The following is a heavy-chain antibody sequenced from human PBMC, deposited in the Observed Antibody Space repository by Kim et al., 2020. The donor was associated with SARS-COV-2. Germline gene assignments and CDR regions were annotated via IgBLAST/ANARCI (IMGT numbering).Heavy chain of an antibody. CDR2: INHSGST. CDR1: GGSFSGYY. Sequence: SETLSLTCAVYGGSFSGYYWSWIRQPPGKGLEWIGEINHSGSTNYNPSLKSRVTISVDTSKNQFSLKLSSVTAADTAVYYCSRRDILTGYYRALDYWGQG. J-gene: IGHJ4*02. CDR3: SRRDILTGYYRALDY. D-gene: IGHD3-9*01. V-gene: IGHV4-34*01.